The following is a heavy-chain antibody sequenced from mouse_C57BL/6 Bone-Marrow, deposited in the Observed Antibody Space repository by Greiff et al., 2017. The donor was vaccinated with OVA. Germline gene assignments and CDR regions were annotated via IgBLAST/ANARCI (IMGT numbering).Heavy chain of an antibody. V-gene: IGHV5-17*01. CDR3: ARTYYGNYYAMDY. D-gene: IGHD2-10*01. J-gene: IGHJ4*01. CDR1: GFTFSDYG. Sequence: EVKLVESGGGLVKPGGSLKLSCAASGFTFSDYGMHWVRQAPEKGLEWVAYISSGSSTIYYADTVKGRFTISRDNAKTTLFLQMTSLRSEDTAMYYCARTYYGNYYAMDYWGQGTSVTVSS. CDR2: ISSGSSTI.